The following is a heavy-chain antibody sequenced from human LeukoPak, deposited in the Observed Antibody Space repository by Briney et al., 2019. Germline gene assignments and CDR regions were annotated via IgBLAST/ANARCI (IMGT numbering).Heavy chain of an antibody. CDR2: ISYNGGYI. D-gene: IGHD4-17*01. CDR1: GFSFRTYN. J-gene: IGHJ4*02. V-gene: IGHV3-33*06. Sequence: GGSLRLSCTASGFSFRTYNLHWVRQASGKGLEWVAVISYNGGYIHYEDSVKGRFTISRDDSKNTLSLQMSGLRAEDTAIYYCAKHKENYGDSCLDGKWGQGTLVTVSS. CDR3: AKHKENYGDSCLDGK.